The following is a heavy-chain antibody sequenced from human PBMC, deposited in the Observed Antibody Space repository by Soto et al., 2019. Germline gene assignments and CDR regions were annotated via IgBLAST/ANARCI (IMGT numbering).Heavy chain of an antibody. CDR2: FSGGRDTT. J-gene: IGHJ4*02. CDR1: GFTFSSYA. V-gene: IGHV3-23*01. D-gene: IGHD2-21*01. CDR3: AKATSATCTGSICYSFDY. Sequence: GGSLRLSCVASGFTFSSYAMSWVRQAPGQRLEWVTTFSGGRDTTWHADSVKGRFTVPRDSSKNTLSLQMNSLRPEDTALYYCAKATSATCTGSICYSFDYWGQGTLVTVS.